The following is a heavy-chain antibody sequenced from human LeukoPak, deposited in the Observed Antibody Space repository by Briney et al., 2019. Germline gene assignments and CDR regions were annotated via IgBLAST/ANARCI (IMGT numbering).Heavy chain of an antibody. CDR2: INPNSGGT. J-gene: IGHJ4*02. CDR1: GYTFTGYY. Sequence: ASVKVSCKASGYTFTGYYMHWVLQAPGQGLEWMGWINPNSGGTNYAQKFQGRVTMTRDTSISTAYMELSRLRSDDTAVYYCASPKGYCSSTSCPAEFDYWGQGTLVTVSS. D-gene: IGHD2-2*01. V-gene: IGHV1-2*02. CDR3: ASPKGYCSSTSCPAEFDY.